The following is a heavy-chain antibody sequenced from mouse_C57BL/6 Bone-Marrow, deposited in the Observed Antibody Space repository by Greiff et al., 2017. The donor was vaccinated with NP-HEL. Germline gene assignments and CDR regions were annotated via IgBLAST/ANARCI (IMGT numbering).Heavy chain of an antibody. D-gene: IGHD1-1*01. J-gene: IGHJ2*01. Sequence: VQLQQSGAELVRPGASVKLSCTASGFNIKDDYMHWVKQRPEQGLEWIGWIDPENGDTEYASKFQGKATITADTSSNTAYLQLSSLTSEDTAVYYCTTAITTVVAGIDYWGQGTNLTVSS. CDR2: IDPENGDT. CDR1: GFNIKDDY. V-gene: IGHV14-4*01. CDR3: TTAITTVVAGIDY.